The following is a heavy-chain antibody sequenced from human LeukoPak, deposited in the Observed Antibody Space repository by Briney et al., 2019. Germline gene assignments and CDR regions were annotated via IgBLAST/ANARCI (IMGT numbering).Heavy chain of an antibody. D-gene: IGHD2-2*01. Sequence: SETLSLTCTVSGGSISSSSYYWGWIRQPPGKGLEWIGSIYYSGSTYYNPSLKIRVTISVDTSKNQFSLKLSSVTAADTAVYYCARLICSTSCYYYYYYYMDVWGKGTTVTVSS. J-gene: IGHJ6*03. CDR3: ARLICSTSCYYYYYYYMDV. CDR2: IYYSGST. V-gene: IGHV4-39*01. CDR1: GGSISSSSYY.